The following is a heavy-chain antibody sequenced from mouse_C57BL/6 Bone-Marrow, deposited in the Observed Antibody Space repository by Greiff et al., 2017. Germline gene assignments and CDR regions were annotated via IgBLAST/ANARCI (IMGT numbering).Heavy chain of an antibody. CDR2: IDPSDSYT. CDR3: ARLGLYDPYWYFDV. V-gene: IGHV1-59*01. Sequence: QVQLKQPGAELVRPGTSVKLSCKASGYTFTSYWMHWVKQRPGQGLEWIGVIDPSDSYTNYNQKFKGKATLTVDTSSSTAYMQLSSLTSEDSAVYYCARLGLYDPYWYFDVWGTGTTVTVSS. D-gene: IGHD2-12*01. CDR1: GYTFTSYW. J-gene: IGHJ1*03.